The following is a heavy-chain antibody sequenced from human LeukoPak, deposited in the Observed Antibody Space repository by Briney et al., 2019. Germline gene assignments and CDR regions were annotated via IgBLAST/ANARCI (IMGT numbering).Heavy chain of an antibody. J-gene: IGHJ4*02. CDR1: GFTFSSYS. V-gene: IGHV3-21*01. CDR2: ISSSSSYI. D-gene: IGHD2-2*01. CDR3: ARALLDSEDIVVVPAAMGDY. Sequence: GGSLRLSCAASGFTFSSYSMNWVRQAPGKGLEWVSSISSSSSYIYYADSVKGRFTISRDNAKTSLYLKMNSLRAEDTAVYYCARALLDSEDIVVVPAAMGDYWGQGTLVTVSS.